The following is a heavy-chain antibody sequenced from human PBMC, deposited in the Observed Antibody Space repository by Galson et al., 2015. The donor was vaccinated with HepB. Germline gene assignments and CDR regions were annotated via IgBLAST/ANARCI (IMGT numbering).Heavy chain of an antibody. D-gene: IGHD4-17*01. J-gene: IGHJ4*02. CDR1: GFTFDSHN. CDR3: ARALYGDPYYFDY. Sequence: SLRLSCAASGFTFDSHNMHWVRQAPGEGLESVPFITSSITYMIYADSVKGRSTLSRDNAKRSLYLHIDSLGAEDTAIYYCARALYGDPYYFDYWGQGTLVTVSS. CDR2: ITSSITYM. V-gene: IGHV3-21*01.